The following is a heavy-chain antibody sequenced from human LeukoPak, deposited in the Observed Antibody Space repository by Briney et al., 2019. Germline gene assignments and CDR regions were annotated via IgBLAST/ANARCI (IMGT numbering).Heavy chain of an antibody. CDR3: ARAGGHYYYGMDV. CDR1: GGSIGSYY. CDR2: IYYSGST. Sequence: PSETLSLTCTVSGGSIGSYYWSWIRQPPGKGLEWIGYIYYSGSTNYNPSLKSRVTISVDTSKNQFSLKLSSVTAADTAVYYCARAGGHYYYGMDVWGKGTTVTVSS. J-gene: IGHJ6*04. D-gene: IGHD3-16*01. V-gene: IGHV4-59*01.